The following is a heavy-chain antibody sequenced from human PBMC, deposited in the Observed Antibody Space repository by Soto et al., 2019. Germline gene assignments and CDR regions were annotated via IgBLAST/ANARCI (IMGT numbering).Heavy chain of an antibody. D-gene: IGHD3-10*01. CDR3: ARGLKQGISFIGY. J-gene: IGHJ4*02. CDR1: GYTFTNYD. V-gene: IGHV1-8*01. CDR2: MNPNSGNT. Sequence: ASVKVSCKASGYTFTNYDINWVRHATGQGIERMGWMNPNSGNTGYAQKFQGRVTMTRDTSINTAYMELSSLRSEDTAVYYCARGLKQGISFIGYWGQGTLVTVSS.